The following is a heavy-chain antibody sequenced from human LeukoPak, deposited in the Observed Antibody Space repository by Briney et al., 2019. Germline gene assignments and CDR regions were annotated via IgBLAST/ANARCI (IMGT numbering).Heavy chain of an antibody. CDR3: TRGTVPGLATTYGTYFDS. Sequence: GRSLSLSCAASGITFSRSAMHWVRQAPGKGLEWVAIISYDGTNKYYLDSVKGRFTISRDNSKNTLYLQMDSLRAEDTAVYYCTRGTVPGLATTYGTYFDSWGQGTLVTVSS. V-gene: IGHV3-30*04. D-gene: IGHD5-12*01. CDR2: ISYDGTNK. CDR1: GITFSRSA. J-gene: IGHJ4*02.